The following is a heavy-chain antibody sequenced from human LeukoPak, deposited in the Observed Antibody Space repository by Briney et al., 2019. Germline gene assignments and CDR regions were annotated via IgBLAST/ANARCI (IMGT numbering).Heavy chain of an antibody. D-gene: IGHD5-18*01. J-gene: IGHJ4*02. Sequence: GGSLRLSCAASGFTFDDYAMHWVRQAPGKGLEWVSSISWNSGRIGYADSVKGRFTISRDNSKNTLYLQMNSLRAEDTAVYYCARDEYSYALGYWGQGTLVTVSS. V-gene: IGHV3-9*01. CDR2: ISWNSGRI. CDR3: ARDEYSYALGY. CDR1: GFTFDDYA.